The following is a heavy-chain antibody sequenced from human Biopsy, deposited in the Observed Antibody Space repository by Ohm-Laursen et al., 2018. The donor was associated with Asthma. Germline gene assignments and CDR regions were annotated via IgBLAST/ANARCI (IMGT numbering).Heavy chain of an antibody. CDR1: GFSLSISGVG. CDR2: IYWDDYN. V-gene: IGHV2-5*02. Sequence: TQTLTLTRTFSGFSLSISGVGVGWIRQPPGKALEWLALIYWDDYNLFRPSLKRRLTITKDPSKNQVVLTMTKMDPVDSGTYYCALSQDSGFDDHSPSWFDPWGQGTLVTVSS. D-gene: IGHD3-9*01. J-gene: IGHJ5*02. CDR3: ALSQDSGFDDHSPSWFDP.